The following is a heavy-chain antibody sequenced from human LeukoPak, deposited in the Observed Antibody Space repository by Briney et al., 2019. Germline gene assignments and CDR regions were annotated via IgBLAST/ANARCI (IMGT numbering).Heavy chain of an antibody. J-gene: IGHJ3*02. V-gene: IGHV4-61*08. CDR1: GGSVSSNGYF. CDR3: ARSSPLHDAFDI. Sequence: PSETLSLTCTVSGGSVSSNGYFWNWIRQPPGKGLEWIGYIHSGSTTYNPSLKNRVTISVDTSKNQFSLKLSSVTAADTAVYYCARSSPLHDAFDIWGQGTMVTVSS. CDR2: IHSGST.